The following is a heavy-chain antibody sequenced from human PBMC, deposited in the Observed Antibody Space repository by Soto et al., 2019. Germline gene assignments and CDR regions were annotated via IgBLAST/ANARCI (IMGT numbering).Heavy chain of an antibody. Sequence: EVQLVESGGGLVQPGRSLRLSCAASGFTFDDYAMHWVRQAPGKGLEWVSGISGNGDSTYYAGSVRGRFTISRDNSKNTVYLQMNSLRAEDTAVYYCAKVADSNWNYFSTLPLYFDYWGQGTLVTVSS. V-gene: IGHV3-23*04. CDR2: ISGNGDST. D-gene: IGHD1-7*01. CDR3: AKVADSNWNYFSTLPLYFDY. CDR1: GFTFDDYA. J-gene: IGHJ4*02.